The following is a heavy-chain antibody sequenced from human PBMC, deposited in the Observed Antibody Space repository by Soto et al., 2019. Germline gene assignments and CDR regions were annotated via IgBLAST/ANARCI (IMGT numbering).Heavy chain of an antibody. Sequence: PXXTLSLRYAVSGGSIINTTWWSWVRQPPGKGLEWIGEIYHTGATNYNPSLESRVTISVDESKNQFSLKLTSVTAADTAIYFCTRSSAGMDYWGQGTLVTVSS. CDR2: IYHTGAT. V-gene: IGHV4-4*01. D-gene: IGHD2-2*03. CDR3: TRSSAGMDY. CDR1: GGSIINTTW. J-gene: IGHJ4*02.